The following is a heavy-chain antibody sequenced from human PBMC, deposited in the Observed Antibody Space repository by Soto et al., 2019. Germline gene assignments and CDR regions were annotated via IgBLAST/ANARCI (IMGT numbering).Heavy chain of an antibody. CDR1: GYAFTGYY. CDR2: INPNSGGT. J-gene: IGHJ4*01. D-gene: IGHD6-19*01. V-gene: IGHV1-2*02. Sequence: GASVKVSCKASGYAFTGYYIHWVRQAPLQGLEWMVWINPNSGGTNYAQKFQGRVTMTRDTSISTAYMELSRLRSDDTAVYYCARDHVHSCSSGSDVSVVGYWG. CDR3: ARDHVHSCSSGSDVSVVGY.